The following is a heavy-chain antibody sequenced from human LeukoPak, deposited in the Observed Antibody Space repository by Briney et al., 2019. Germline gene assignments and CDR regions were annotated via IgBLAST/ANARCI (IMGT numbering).Heavy chain of an antibody. V-gene: IGHV4-4*02. CDR3: ARDGGGNDC. D-gene: IGHD3-10*01. J-gene: IGHJ4*02. CDR2: IYHSGST. CDR1: GGSISSSHW. Sequence: PSGTLSLTCAVSGGSISSSHWWSWVRQSPVKGLEWIGQIYHSGSTNYKPSLKSRLTISMDKSKNQLSLKLRFVTAADTAVYYCARDGGGNDCWGQGILVTVSS.